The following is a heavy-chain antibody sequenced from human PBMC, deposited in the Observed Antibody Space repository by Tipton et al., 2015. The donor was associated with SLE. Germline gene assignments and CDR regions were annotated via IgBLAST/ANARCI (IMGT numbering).Heavy chain of an antibody. Sequence: QSGAEVKKPGSSVKVSCKASGGTFSSYAISWVRQAPGQGLEWMGGIIPIFGTANYAQKFQGRATITTDESTSTAYMELSSLRSEDTAVYYCARDAAAGTGFAFDIWGQGTMVTVSS. CDR2: IIPIFGTA. D-gene: IGHD6-13*01. CDR1: GGTFSSYA. J-gene: IGHJ3*02. CDR3: ARDAAAGTGFAFDI. V-gene: IGHV1-69*05.